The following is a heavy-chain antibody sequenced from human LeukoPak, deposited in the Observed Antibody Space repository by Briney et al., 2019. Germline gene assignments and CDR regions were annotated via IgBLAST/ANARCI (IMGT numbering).Heavy chain of an antibody. D-gene: IGHD6-19*01. CDR2: ISSSSSYI. J-gene: IGHJ3*02. Sequence: PGGSLRLSCAASGFTFSSYSMNWVRQAPGKGLEWVSSISSSSSYIYYADSVKGRFTISRDNAKNSLYLQMNSLRAEDTAVYYCATTPGIAVAGTFGSKNAFDIWGQGTMVTVSS. CDR1: GFTFSSYS. CDR3: ATTPGIAVAGTFGSKNAFDI. V-gene: IGHV3-21*01.